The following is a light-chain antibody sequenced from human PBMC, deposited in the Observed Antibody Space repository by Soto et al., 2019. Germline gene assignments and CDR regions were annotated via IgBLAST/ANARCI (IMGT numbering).Light chain of an antibody. CDR3: QQYKNWPLT. V-gene: IGKV3-20*01. Sequence: PGDRATLSCRASQSLSVSYIAWYQQKPGQAPRLLIYSTSTRAAGIPDRFTGRGSGTHFTLAISRLEPEDFAVYYCQQYKNWPLTFGGGTRVEIK. J-gene: IGKJ4*01. CDR2: STS. CDR1: QSLSVSY.